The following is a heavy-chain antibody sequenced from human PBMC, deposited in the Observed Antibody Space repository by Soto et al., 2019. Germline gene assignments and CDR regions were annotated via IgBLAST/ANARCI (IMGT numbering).Heavy chain of an antibody. V-gene: IGHV3-48*01. CDR3: VRDDRWAFDI. D-gene: IGHD3-22*01. Sequence: ELQLVESGGGLVQPGGSLRVSCAASGFIFRSYAFNWIRQAPGKGLEWVSYISVGSGSIFYADSVKGRFIISRDDGKNSLYLQMNTLRGEDTAVYYCVRDDRWAFDIWGQGTMVTVSS. CDR1: GFIFRSYA. J-gene: IGHJ3*02. CDR2: ISVGSGSI.